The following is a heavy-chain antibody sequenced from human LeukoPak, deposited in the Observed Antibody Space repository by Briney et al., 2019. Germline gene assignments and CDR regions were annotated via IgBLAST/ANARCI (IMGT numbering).Heavy chain of an antibody. J-gene: IGHJ3*02. CDR2: ISSSSSYI. D-gene: IGHD1-26*01. V-gene: IGHV3-21*01. CDR1: GFTFSSYS. CDR3: ARDEWGDAFDI. Sequence: GGSLRLSCAASGFTFSSYSMNWVRQAPGKGLEWVSSISSSSSYIHSADSVRGRFTISRDNAKNSLFLQMNSLRAEDTAVYHCARDEWGDAFDIWGQGTMVTVFS.